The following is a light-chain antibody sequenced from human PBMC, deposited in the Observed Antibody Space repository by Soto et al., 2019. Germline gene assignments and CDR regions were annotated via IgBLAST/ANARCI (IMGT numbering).Light chain of an antibody. V-gene: IGLV2-8*01. Sequence: QSLLTQPLSASGSPGQSVTISCTGTSSDVGAYDYVSWYQQHPGNAPKLMIYEISKRPSGVPDRFSGSKSGNTASLTVSGLQAEDEADYYCSSFAGSNNFPYVFGTGTKVTVL. CDR2: EIS. CDR3: SSFAGSNNFPYV. J-gene: IGLJ1*01. CDR1: SSDVGAYDY.